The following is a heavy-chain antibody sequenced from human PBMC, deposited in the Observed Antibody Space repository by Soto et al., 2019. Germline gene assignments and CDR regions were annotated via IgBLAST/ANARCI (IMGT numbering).Heavy chain of an antibody. CDR2: IKGSHAGGTT. CDR1: GFTFTKAY. D-gene: IGHD1-26*01. Sequence: EVQLVESGGGLVEPGGSIRLSCVASGFTFTKAYMTWVRQAPGKGLEWVGRIKGSHAGGTTDYATSVKGRFTISSDDSQNTLYLQMNSLNSEDTSVYYCATEGGYPGSNFDGAYWGQGTLVTVSS. J-gene: IGHJ4*02. V-gene: IGHV3-15*01. CDR3: ATEGGYPGSNFDGAY.